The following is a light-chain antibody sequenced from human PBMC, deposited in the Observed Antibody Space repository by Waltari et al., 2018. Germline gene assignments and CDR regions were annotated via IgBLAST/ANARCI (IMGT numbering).Light chain of an antibody. CDR2: EVS. CDR3: SSYTRSNTYV. CDR1: SSDVGAYNF. Sequence: QSALTQPASVSGSPGQSITISCTGTSSDVGAYNFVSWYQQHPGKAPKLMICEVSNRPAGVSIRFSGSKSGNTASLAISALQAEDEADYHCSSYTRSNTYVFGAGTKVTVL. V-gene: IGLV2-14*01. J-gene: IGLJ1*01.